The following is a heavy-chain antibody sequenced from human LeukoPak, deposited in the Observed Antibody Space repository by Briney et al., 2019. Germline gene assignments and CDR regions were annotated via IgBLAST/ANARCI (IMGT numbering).Heavy chain of an antibody. CDR3: ASSRIVGATDAFDI. CDR1: GYRFTSYW. CDR2: IHPGDSDT. V-gene: IGHV5-51*01. Sequence: GEPLQISCKGSGYRFTSYWIAWVRQMPGKGLEWMGIIHPGDSDTKYSPSFQGQVTISADKSITTAYLQWSSLKASDTAMYYCASSRIVGATDAFDIWGQGTMVTVSS. D-gene: IGHD1-26*01. J-gene: IGHJ3*02.